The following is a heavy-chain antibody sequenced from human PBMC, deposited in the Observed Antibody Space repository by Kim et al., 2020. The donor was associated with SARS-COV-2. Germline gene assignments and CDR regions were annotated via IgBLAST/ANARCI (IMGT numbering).Heavy chain of an antibody. CDR2: ITRGGDT. D-gene: IGHD6-19*01. Sequence: GGSLRLSCAASGLTLRSYAMNWVRQGPAKGLEWVSSITRGGDTYYAASVKGRFTISRDNFKDTLSLQMNSLRAEDTGNYYCVPCVTLADRTGWRTFFDP. V-gene: IGHV3-23*01. J-gene: IGHJ5*02. CDR1: GLTLRSYA. CDR3: VPCVTLADRTGWRTFFDP.